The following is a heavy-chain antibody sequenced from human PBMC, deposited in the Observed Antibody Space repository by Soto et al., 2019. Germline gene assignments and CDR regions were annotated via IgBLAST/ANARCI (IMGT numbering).Heavy chain of an antibody. CDR1: GGSISNYP. CDR3: ARSFFP. J-gene: IGHJ5*02. Sequence: PSETLSLTCIVSGGSISNYPWSWIRQSPGKGLEWIGYIYFNGSTNYKPSLRSRVTISVDMSKNHLFLTLTSVTAADTAVYYCARSFFPWGQGTLVTVSS. V-gene: IGHV4-59*01. CDR2: IYFNGST.